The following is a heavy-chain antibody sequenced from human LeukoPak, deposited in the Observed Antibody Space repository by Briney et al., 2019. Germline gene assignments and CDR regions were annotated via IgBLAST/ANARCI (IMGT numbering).Heavy chain of an antibody. CDR2: IYHSGST. J-gene: IGHJ5*02. CDR1: GYSISSGYY. V-gene: IGHV4-38-2*02. Sequence: PSETLSLTCTVSGYSISSGYYWGWIRQPPGKGLEWIGSIYHSGSTYYNPSLKSRVTISVDTSKNQFSLELSSVTAADTAVYYCARDALYNWNMEWFDPWGQGTLVTVSS. D-gene: IGHD1/OR15-1a*01. CDR3: ARDALYNWNMEWFDP.